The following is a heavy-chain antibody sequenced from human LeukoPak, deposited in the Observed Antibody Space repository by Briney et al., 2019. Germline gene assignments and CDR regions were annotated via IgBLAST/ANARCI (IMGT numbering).Heavy chain of an antibody. Sequence: PGGSVRLSCSTSGFTFGDYAMRWVRQAPGRGLEGVGFIQAKAYGGATKYAASVNGRFSISRDDSQRIANLQMTDLKTEDTAVYYCTRAPHPRCSSSGCYLDYWGQGTLVTVSS. V-gene: IGHV3-49*04. CDR1: GFTFGDYA. J-gene: IGHJ4*02. D-gene: IGHD2-2*01. CDR2: IQAKAYGGAT. CDR3: TRAPHPRCSSSGCYLDY.